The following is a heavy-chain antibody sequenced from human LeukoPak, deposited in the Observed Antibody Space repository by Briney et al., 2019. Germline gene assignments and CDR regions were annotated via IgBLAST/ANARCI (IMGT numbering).Heavy chain of an antibody. V-gene: IGHV4-4*07. CDR2: IYTSGST. Sequence: PSETLSLTCTVSGGSISSYYWSWIRQPAGKGLEWIGRIYTSGSTNYNPSLKSRVTISVDTSKNQFSLKLSSVTAADTAVYYCASSDTYYYGSGSSPWYFDLWGRGTLVTVSS. CDR1: GGSISSYY. CDR3: ASSDTYYYGSGSSPWYFDL. J-gene: IGHJ2*01. D-gene: IGHD3-10*01.